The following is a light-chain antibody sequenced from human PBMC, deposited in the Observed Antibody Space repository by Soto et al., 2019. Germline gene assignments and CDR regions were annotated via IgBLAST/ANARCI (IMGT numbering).Light chain of an antibody. CDR3: QQSYSTPRET. CDR2: AAS. J-gene: IGKJ1*01. V-gene: IGKV1-39*01. Sequence: DIQMTQSPSSLSASVGDRVTITCRASQSISSYLNWYQQKPGKAPKLLIYAASSLQSGVPSRFSGSGSGTDFTLTISSLQPEDFATYYCQQSYSTPRETFSQGTKVEIK. CDR1: QSISSY.